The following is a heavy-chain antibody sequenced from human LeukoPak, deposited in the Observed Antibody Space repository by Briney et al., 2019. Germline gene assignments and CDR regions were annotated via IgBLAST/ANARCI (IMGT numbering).Heavy chain of an antibody. Sequence: SVKVSCKASGGTFSSYAISWVRQAPGQGLEWMGGIIPIFGTANYTQKFQGRVTITADESTSTAYMELSSLRSEDTAVYYCARDRFEDTAMVTRAFDIWGQGTMVTVSS. CDR3: ARDRFEDTAMVTRAFDI. CDR2: IIPIFGTA. V-gene: IGHV1-69*13. D-gene: IGHD5-18*01. J-gene: IGHJ3*02. CDR1: GGTFSSYA.